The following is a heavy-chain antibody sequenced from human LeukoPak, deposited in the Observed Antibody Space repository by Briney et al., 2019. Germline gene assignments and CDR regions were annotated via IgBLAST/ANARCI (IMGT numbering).Heavy chain of an antibody. CDR1: GGSISSYY. CDR3: ARSYQTFYYYYGMDV. D-gene: IGHD2-2*01. CDR2: IYYSGST. V-gene: IGHV4-59*01. Sequence: PSETLSLTCTVSGGSISSYYWSWLRQPPGKGLEWIGYIYYSGSTNYNPSLKSRVTISVDTSKNQFSLKLSSVTAADTAVYYCARSYQTFYYYYGMDVWGQGTTVTVSS. J-gene: IGHJ6*02.